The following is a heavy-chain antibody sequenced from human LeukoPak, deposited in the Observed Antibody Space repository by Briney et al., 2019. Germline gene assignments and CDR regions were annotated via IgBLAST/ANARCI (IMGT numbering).Heavy chain of an antibody. D-gene: IGHD1-26*01. CDR1: GGTFSSYA. V-gene: IGHV1-69*05. CDR2: IIPIFGTA. CDR3: ASPSGSEWGYYFDY. Sequence: ASVKVSCKASGGTFSSYAISWVRQAPGQGLEWMGGIIPIFGTANYAQKFQGRVTITTDESTSTAYMELSSLRSEDTAVYYCASPSGSEWGYYFDYWGQGTLVTVSS. J-gene: IGHJ4*02.